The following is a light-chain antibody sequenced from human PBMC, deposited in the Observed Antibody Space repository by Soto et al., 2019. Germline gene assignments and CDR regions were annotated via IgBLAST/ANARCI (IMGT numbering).Light chain of an antibody. Sequence: EIVLTQSPGTLSLSPGERATLSCRASQTVRTNYLAWFQHKPGQAPRLLIYGASSRATGIPDRFSGSGSGTDFTLTINRLEPEDFSVYFCQQYSDSPLTSGGGTKVEIK. J-gene: IGKJ4*01. CDR1: QTVRTNY. CDR3: QQYSDSPLT. V-gene: IGKV3-20*01. CDR2: GAS.